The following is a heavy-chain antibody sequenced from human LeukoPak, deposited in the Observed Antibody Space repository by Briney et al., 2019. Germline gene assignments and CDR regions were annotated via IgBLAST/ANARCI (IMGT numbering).Heavy chain of an antibody. J-gene: IGHJ4*02. V-gene: IGHV1-18*01. CDR2: ISAYNGNT. Sequence: ASVTVSCKASGYTFTSYGISWVRQAPGQGLEWMGWISAYNGNTNYAQKLQGRVTMTTDTSTSTAYMELRSLRSDDTAVYYCARGPPSPYSSSYYYWGQGTLVTVSS. D-gene: IGHD6-6*01. CDR3: ARGPPSPYSSSYYY. CDR1: GYTFTSYG.